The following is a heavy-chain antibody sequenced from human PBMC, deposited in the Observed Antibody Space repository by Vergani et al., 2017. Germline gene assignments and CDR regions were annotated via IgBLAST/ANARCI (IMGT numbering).Heavy chain of an antibody. Sequence: EVQLVQSGAEVKKPGESLKISCQGSGYSITNYWIAWVRQRPGKGLEWMGIIYAGDSDLRYSPSFQGQVTMSVDKSLSTAYLQWSSLKASDTATYYCAKTHDFSSLYSSYNWFDPWGQGTQVTVSS. CDR1: GYSITNYW. CDR2: IYAGDSDL. D-gene: IGHD3-3*01. V-gene: IGHV5-51*03. CDR3: AKTHDFSSLYSSYNWFDP. J-gene: IGHJ5*02.